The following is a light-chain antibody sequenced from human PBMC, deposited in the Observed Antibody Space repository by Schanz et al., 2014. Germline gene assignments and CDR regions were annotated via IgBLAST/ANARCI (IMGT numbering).Light chain of an antibody. J-gene: IGKJ5*01. Sequence: EIVMTQSPATLSVSPGERATLPCRASQSVSSNLAWYQQKPGQAPRLLIYDASNRATGIPARFSGSVSGTVFTLSISRLEPEDFAVYYCQQHPPITFGQGTRLDIK. CDR3: QQHPPIT. CDR2: DAS. CDR1: QSVSSN. V-gene: IGKV3D-15*01.